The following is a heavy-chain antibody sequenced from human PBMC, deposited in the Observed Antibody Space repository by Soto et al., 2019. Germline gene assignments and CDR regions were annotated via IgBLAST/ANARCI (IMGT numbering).Heavy chain of an antibody. V-gene: IGHV1-3*01. Sequence: QVHLVQSGTEVKKPGASVEISCQASGYTFISYGVHWVRQAPGHRLQWLGWINAGNGNTKYSQNFQGRVTTTRDASAGTANMELTSLRSEDTAVYYCASGAFVATAENEETFHYWGQGTLVTVSS. CDR1: GYTFISYG. J-gene: IGHJ4*02. CDR3: ASGAFVATAENEETFHY. D-gene: IGHD6-25*01. CDR2: INAGNGNT.